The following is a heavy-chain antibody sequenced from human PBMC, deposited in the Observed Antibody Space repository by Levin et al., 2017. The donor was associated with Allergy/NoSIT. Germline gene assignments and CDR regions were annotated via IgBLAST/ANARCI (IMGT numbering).Heavy chain of an antibody. CDR2: IYHSGST. CDR3: ARVFTLPWQPVRGNWFDP. V-gene: IGHV4-38-2*01. J-gene: IGHJ5*02. Sequence: SETLSLTCAVSGYSISSGYYWGWIRQPPGKGLEWIGSIYHSGSTYYNPSLKSRVTISVDTSKNQFSLKLSYVTAADTAVYYCARVFTLPWQPVRGNWFDPWGQGTLVTVSS. CDR1: GYSISSGYY. D-gene: IGHD6-6*01.